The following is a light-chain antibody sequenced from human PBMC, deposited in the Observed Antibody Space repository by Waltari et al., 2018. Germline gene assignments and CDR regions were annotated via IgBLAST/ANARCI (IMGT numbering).Light chain of an antibody. J-gene: IGLJ2*01. V-gene: IGLV2-14*01. CDR2: EVT. CDR1: SDDIGDYTS. Sequence: QSALTQPASVSGSPGQSITIPCTGTSDDIGDYTSVSWYQQLPGKAPKLIIYEVTNRPSGVSDRFSGSKSGNTASLTISGLLPDDEAQYHCSSYTLSSSLVLFGGGTKVTVL. CDR3: SSYTLSSSLVL.